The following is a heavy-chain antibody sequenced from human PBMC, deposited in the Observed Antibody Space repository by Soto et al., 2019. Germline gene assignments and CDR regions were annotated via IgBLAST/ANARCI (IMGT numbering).Heavy chain of an antibody. V-gene: IGHV1-18*01. D-gene: IGHD5-18*01. Sequence: QVQLVQSGAEVKKPGASVKVSCKASGYTFTNYGVSWVRQAPGQGLEWLGWISADTGNTNYAQKLQGRVTMTTDTSTNTAYMELRSLRSDDTAVYSCARYIVSQYSYGKSNWFDPWGQGALVTVSS. CDR1: GYTFTNYG. CDR2: ISADTGNT. CDR3: ARYIVSQYSYGKSNWFDP. J-gene: IGHJ5*02.